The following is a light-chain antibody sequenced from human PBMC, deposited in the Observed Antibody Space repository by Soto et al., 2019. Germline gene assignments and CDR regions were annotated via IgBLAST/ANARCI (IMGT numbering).Light chain of an antibody. CDR1: QTISFY. J-gene: IGKJ2*01. CDR2: ATS. CDR3: QQSFSTPHT. Sequence: IQMTQSPSSLSASVGDTVTITCRASQTISFYLNWYQQKPGRTPNLLIYATSSLQSGVPSRFDGSGSGTEVTLTISSLQPDDFATYYCQQSFSTPHTFCQGTKLELK. V-gene: IGKV1-39*01.